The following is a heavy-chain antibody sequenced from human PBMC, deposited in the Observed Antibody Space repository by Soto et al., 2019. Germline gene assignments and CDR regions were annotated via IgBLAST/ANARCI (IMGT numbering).Heavy chain of an antibody. J-gene: IGHJ6*02. CDR1: GGTFSNYA. D-gene: IGHD3-10*01. Sequence: QVQLVQSGAEVKKPGSSVKVSCKASGGTFSNYAIRWVRQAPGQGLEWMGGIIPIFATANYAQKFQGRLTIIADESTSTAYMELGSLRYEDTAVYYCVRVESFYGMDVWGQGTTVTVSS. V-gene: IGHV1-69*12. CDR3: VRVESFYGMDV. CDR2: IIPIFATA.